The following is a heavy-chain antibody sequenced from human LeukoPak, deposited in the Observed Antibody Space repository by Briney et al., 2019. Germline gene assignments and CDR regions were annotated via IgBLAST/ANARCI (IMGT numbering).Heavy chain of an antibody. Sequence: GGSLRLSCAASGFTFSSYGIHWVRQAPGEGLEWVAVIWYGGSNKYYADSVKGRFTISRDNSKNTLYLQMNSLRAEDTAVYYCAKDRSSSSGRYFDYWDQGTLVTVSS. D-gene: IGHD6-6*01. CDR3: AKDRSSSSGRYFDY. V-gene: IGHV3-30*02. CDR1: GFTFSSYG. CDR2: IWYGGSNK. J-gene: IGHJ4*02.